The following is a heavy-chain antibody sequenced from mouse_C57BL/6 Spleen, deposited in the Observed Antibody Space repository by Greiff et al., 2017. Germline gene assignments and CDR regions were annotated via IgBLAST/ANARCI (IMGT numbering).Heavy chain of an antibody. CDR3: ARDYYYGSPYDFDY. Sequence: VKLQQSGAELVRPGTSVKVSCKASGYAFTNYLIEWVKQRPGQGLEWIGVINPGSGGTNYNEKFKGKATLTADKSSSTAYMQLSSLTSEDSAVYVCARDYYYGSPYDFDYWGQGTTLTVSS. CDR2: INPGSGGT. V-gene: IGHV1-54*01. D-gene: IGHD1-1*01. J-gene: IGHJ2*01. CDR1: GYAFTNYL.